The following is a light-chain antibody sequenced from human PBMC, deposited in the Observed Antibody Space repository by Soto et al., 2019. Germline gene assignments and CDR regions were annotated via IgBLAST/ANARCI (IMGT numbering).Light chain of an antibody. CDR3: QQYENVPT. CDR1: QDISTS. Sequence: DIQLTQSPSSLSASIGDSVTITCQASQDISTSLNWYHRRPGKAPKLLITDASTFQTGVPPRFRGSGAGTDFSFTISRLQPEDFGEYYCQQYENVPTFGQGTKVKIK. V-gene: IGKV1-33*01. J-gene: IGKJ2*01. CDR2: DAS.